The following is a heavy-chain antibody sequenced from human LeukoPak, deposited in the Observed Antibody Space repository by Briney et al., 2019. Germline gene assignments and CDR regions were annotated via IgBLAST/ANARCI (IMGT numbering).Heavy chain of an antibody. Sequence: ASVKVSCKASGYRFTGYYLHRVRQAPGQGLEWMGRINANSGGTDYAEKSQGRVTMTRDTSIGTAYMEVSRLIYDDTAVYYCARDFSLWFDYWGQGTLVTVSS. CDR3: ARDFSLWFDY. D-gene: IGHD3-10*01. CDR2: INANSGGT. CDR1: GYRFTGYY. J-gene: IGHJ4*02. V-gene: IGHV1-2*06.